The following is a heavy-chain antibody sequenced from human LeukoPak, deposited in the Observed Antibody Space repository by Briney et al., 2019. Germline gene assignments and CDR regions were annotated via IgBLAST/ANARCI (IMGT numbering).Heavy chain of an antibody. CDR2: IKQDGSEK. CDR3: ARDADTAMVTVMFDY. Sequence: PGGSLRLSCAASGFTFSSYWMSWVRQAPGKGLEWVANIKQDGSEKYYVDSVKGRFTISRDNAKNSLYLQMNSLRAEDTAVYYCARDADTAMVTVMFDYWGQGTLVTVSS. CDR1: GFTFSSYW. D-gene: IGHD5-18*01. V-gene: IGHV3-7*03. J-gene: IGHJ4*02.